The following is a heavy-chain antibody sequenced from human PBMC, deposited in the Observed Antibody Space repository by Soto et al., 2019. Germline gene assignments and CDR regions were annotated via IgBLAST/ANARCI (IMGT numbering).Heavy chain of an antibody. Sequence: QVQLQESGPGLVKPSQTLSLTCTVSGGSISSGDYYWSWIRQPPGKGLEWIGYIYYSGSTYYNPSLKRRVTMSGDTPKNQFSLKLSSVTAAAPAVYDCASNRYGYTFYDYWGQGTLVTVSS. J-gene: IGHJ4*02. CDR2: IYYSGST. CDR1: GGSISSGDYY. V-gene: IGHV4-30-4*01. D-gene: IGHD5-18*01. CDR3: ASNRYGYTFYDY.